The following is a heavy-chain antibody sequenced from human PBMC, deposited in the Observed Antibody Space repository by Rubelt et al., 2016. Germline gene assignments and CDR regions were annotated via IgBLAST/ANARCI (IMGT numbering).Heavy chain of an antibody. CDR1: GGSISSSSYY. D-gene: IGHD4-17*01. V-gene: IGHV4-39*01. Sequence: QLQLQESGPGLVKPSETLSLTCTVSGGSISSSSYYWGWIRQPPGKGLEWIGSIYYSGSTYYNPPRRAGVTISVDTSRNQFSLKLSSVTAADTAGYYCARLGGDYHYYMDVWGKGTTVTVSS. J-gene: IGHJ6*03. CDR3: ARLGGDYHYYMDV. CDR2: IYYSGST.